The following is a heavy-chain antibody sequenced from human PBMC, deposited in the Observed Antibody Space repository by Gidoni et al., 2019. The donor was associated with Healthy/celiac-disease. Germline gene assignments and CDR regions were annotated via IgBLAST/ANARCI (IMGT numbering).Heavy chain of an antibody. Sequence: QVQLQESGSGLVKPSQTLSLPCTVSGGSISSGSYYWSWIRQPAGKGMEWIGRSDASGSTNYNHSIKGRVTMSVDTSKNQVSLKMSSLTAADTAVYYCASHKRGSSPYYYYYGMDVWGQGTTVTVSS. J-gene: IGHJ6*02. CDR2: SDASGST. CDR3: ASHKRGSSPYYYYYGMDV. V-gene: IGHV4-61*02. CDR1: GGSISSGSYY. D-gene: IGHD3-16*01.